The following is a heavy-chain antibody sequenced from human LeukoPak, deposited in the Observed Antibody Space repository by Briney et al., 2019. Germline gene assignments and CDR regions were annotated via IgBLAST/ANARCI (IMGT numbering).Heavy chain of an antibody. CDR1: GFTFSSYA. CDR2: ISGSGNIR. CDR3: AKDRPGAFDI. J-gene: IGHJ3*02. Sequence: GGSLRLSCAASGFTFSSYAMSWVRQAPGKGLEWVSSISGSGNIRYFADSVKGRFTISRDNSKNTLYLQMNSLRAEDTAVYYCAKDRPGAFDIWGQGTMVTVSS. V-gene: IGHV3-23*01.